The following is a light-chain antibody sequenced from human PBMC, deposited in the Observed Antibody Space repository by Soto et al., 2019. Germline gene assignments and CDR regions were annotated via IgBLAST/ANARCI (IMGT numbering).Light chain of an antibody. J-gene: IGKJ2*01. V-gene: IGKV3-15*01. CDR1: ESVSSN. Sequence: EIVMTQSPATLSVSPGERATLSCRASESVSSNVAWYQQRPGQPPRLLIHGASTRATGITGRFSGSGSGTEFTLTISSLQSEDFAVYYCQQYNNCPPYTFGQGTKLESK. CDR3: QQYNNCPPYT. CDR2: GAS.